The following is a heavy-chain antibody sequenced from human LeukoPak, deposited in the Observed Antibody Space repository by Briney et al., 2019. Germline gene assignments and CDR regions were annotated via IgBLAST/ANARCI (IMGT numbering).Heavy chain of an antibody. Sequence: PSETLSLTCTVSGGSISSYYWSWIRQPPGKGLEWIGYIYYSGSTNYNPSLKSRVTISVDTSKNQFSLKLSSVTAADTAVYYCARDGAYYYDSSGYFDYWGQGTLVTVSS. J-gene: IGHJ4*02. CDR2: IYYSGST. CDR1: GGSISSYY. CDR3: ARDGAYYYDSSGYFDY. D-gene: IGHD3-22*01. V-gene: IGHV4-59*01.